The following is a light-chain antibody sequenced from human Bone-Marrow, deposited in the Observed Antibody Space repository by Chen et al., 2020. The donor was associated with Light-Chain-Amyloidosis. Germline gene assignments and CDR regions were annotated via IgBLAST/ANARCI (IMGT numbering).Light chain of an antibody. CDR2: DAS. J-gene: IGKJ1*01. CDR1: QSVSNNY. V-gene: IGKV3-20*01. Sequence: EIVLTQSPGTLSLSPGERATLSCSASQSVSNNYFAWFQQKPGQAPRLRIYDASTRATGIPDRFSGSGSGTDFTLTISRLEPEDFAVYYCQQYCCSPRTFGQGTKVEIK. CDR3: QQYCCSPRT.